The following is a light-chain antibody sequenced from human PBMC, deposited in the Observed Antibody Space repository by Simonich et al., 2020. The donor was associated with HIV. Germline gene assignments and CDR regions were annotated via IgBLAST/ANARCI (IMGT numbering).Light chain of an antibody. Sequence: NFMLTQPRSLSESPRKTVIISSTRSYGNISINYVQGYQHRPGIGPTPVIYDDNQKPSGVPDLFSGSIDSSSNSASLTISGLKTEDEADYFCQSYDSNNHWVFGGGTKLTVL. CDR3: QSYDSNNHWV. J-gene: IGLJ3*02. CDR1: YGNISINY. V-gene: IGLV6-57*03. CDR2: DDN.